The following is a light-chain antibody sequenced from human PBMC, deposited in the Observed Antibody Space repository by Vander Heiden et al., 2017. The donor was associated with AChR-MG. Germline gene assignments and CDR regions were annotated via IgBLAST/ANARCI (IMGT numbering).Light chain of an antibody. V-gene: IGLV2-14*01. CDR2: EVS. Sequence: QSALTQPASVSGSTGQSIPIPCTGTSSDVGGYNYVSWYQQHPGKAPKLMIYEVSNRPSGVANRFSGSKSGNTASLTISGLQAEDEADYYCSSYTSSSTGVVFGGGTKLTVL. J-gene: IGLJ2*01. CDR3: SSYTSSSTGVV. CDR1: SSDVGGYNY.